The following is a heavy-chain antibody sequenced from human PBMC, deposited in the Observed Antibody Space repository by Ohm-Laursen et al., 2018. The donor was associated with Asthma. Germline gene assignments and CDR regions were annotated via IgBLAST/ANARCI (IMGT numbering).Heavy chain of an antibody. CDR3: ARQRRDGFAY. V-gene: IGHV4-39*01. J-gene: IGHJ4*02. CDR1: GASIRSGGNY. CDR2: IYYSGNT. Sequence: SDTLSLTCSVSGASIRSGGNYWSWIRQPPGKGLEWIGGIYYSGNTYYNPSLKSRVTISVDTSKNQFSLKLSSVTAADTAVYYCARQRRDGFAYWGQGTLVTVSS. D-gene: IGHD5-24*01.